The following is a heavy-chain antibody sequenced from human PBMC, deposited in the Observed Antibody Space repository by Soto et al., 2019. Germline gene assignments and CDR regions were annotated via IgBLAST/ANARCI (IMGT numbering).Heavy chain of an antibody. CDR3: ARDRITIFGVVKNWFDP. J-gene: IGHJ5*02. D-gene: IGHD3-3*01. Sequence: GGSLRLSCAASGFTFSSYWMHWVRQAPGKELVWVSRINSDGSSTSYADSVKGRFTISRDNAKNTLYLQMNSLRAEDTAVYYCARDRITIFGVVKNWFDPWGQGTLVTVSS. CDR1: GFTFSSYW. CDR2: INSDGSST. V-gene: IGHV3-74*01.